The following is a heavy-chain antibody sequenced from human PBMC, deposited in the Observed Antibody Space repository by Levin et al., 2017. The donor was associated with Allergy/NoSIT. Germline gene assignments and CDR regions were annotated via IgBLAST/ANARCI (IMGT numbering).Heavy chain of an antibody. V-gene: IGHV3-72*01. CDR3: ARLGDGSYKD. CDR1: GFTFSDLY. J-gene: IGHJ4*02. Sequence: PGGSLRLSCVVSGFTFSDLYMDWVRQAPGKGLEWLGRTRNRGKSYTTEYAASVKGRFTFSRDDSRNSLYLQMNSLKTEDTAVYYCARLGDGSYKDWGQGTLVTVSS. CDR2: TRNRGKSYTT. D-gene: IGHD1-26*01.